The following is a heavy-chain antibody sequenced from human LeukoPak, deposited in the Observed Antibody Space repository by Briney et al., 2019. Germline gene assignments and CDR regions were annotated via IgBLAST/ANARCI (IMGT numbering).Heavy chain of an antibody. CDR3: AKDLSWWAAADH. CDR1: GFTIGGNA. D-gene: IGHD2-15*01. J-gene: IGHJ1*01. V-gene: IGHV3-23*01. CDR2: VGGDDRT. Sequence: GGSLRLSCAASGFTIGGNAMSWVRQAPGRGLEWVSGVGGDDRTHYADSVRGRFTISRDNSMNTVSLDMNRLRVEDTAVYYCAKDLSWWAAADHWGQGALVTVAS.